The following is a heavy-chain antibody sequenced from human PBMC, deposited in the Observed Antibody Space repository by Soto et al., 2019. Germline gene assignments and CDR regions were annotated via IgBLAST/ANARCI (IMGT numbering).Heavy chain of an antibody. V-gene: IGHV4-30-4*01. CDR3: ARAYIVVVPAASNWFDP. CDR2: IYYSGST. Sequence: SETLSLTCTVSGGSISSGDYYWIWIRQPPGKGLEWIAYIYYSGSTYYNPSLKSRVTISVDTSKTQCSLKLSSVTAADTAVYYCARAYIVVVPAASNWFDPWGQGTLVTVSS. J-gene: IGHJ5*02. CDR1: GGSISSGDYY. D-gene: IGHD2-2*01.